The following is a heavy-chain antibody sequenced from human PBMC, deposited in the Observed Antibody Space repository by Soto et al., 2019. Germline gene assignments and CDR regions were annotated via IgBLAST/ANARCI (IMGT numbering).Heavy chain of an antibody. J-gene: IGHJ6*03. Sequence: QVQLVQSGAEVKKPGSSVKVSCKASGGTFSSYTISWVRQAPGQGLEWMGRIIPILGIANYAQKFRGRVTITADKSTSTAYMELSSLRYEDTAVYYCAGAGYSSGDRYYYYMDVWGKGTTVTVSS. CDR2: IIPILGIA. CDR3: AGAGYSSGDRYYYYMDV. V-gene: IGHV1-69*02. D-gene: IGHD6-19*01. CDR1: GGTFSSYT.